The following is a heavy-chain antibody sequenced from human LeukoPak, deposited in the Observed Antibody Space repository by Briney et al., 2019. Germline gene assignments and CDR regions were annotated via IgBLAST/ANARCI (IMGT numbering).Heavy chain of an antibody. J-gene: IGHJ6*04. CDR2: TQYDGSNK. Sequence: GGSLRLSCAASGFTFSSYGMHWVRQAPGKGLEWVAYTQYDGSNKQYADSVKGRFSISRDSSKNILYLQMNSLRAEDTAVYYCASSVTTSDYYYVWGKGTTVTVSS. D-gene: IGHD4-11*01. CDR1: GFTFSSYG. CDR3: ASSVTTSDYYYV. V-gene: IGHV3-30*02.